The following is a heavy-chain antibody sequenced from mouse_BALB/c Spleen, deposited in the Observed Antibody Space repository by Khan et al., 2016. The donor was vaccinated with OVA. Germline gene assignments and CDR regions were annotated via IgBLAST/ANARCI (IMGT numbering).Heavy chain of an antibody. CDR2: ISHGGSYS. J-gene: IGHJ3*01. CDR1: GFTFSDYY. CDR3: AIGFYGGPLTY. V-gene: IGHV5-4*02. Sequence: EVELVESGGGLVKPGGSLKLSCAASGFTFSDYYMYWIRQTPEKRLEWVATISHGGSYSYYPDSVKGRFTISRDDVKSNLYLHMSSLKSEDTAMDYCAIGFYGGPLTYWGQGTLVTVSA. D-gene: IGHD1-1*02.